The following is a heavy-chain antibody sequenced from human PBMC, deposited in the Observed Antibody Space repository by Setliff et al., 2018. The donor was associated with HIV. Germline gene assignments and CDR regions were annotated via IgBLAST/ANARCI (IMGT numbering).Heavy chain of an antibody. J-gene: IGHJ6*03. Sequence: PSETLSLTCTVSGGSISSHYWSWIRQPPGKGLEWIGYIYYSGSTNYNPSLKSRLTISVDTSKNQFSLKMSSVTAADTAVYYCARGVVDYDFWSGSGDYYYMDVWGKGTTVTVSS. D-gene: IGHD3-3*01. CDR1: GGSISSHY. V-gene: IGHV4-59*11. CDR3: ARGVVDYDFWSGSGDYYYMDV. CDR2: IYYSGST.